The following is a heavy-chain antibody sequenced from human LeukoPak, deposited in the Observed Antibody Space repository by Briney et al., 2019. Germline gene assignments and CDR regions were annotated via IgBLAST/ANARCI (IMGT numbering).Heavy chain of an antibody. V-gene: IGHV4-59*03. CDR1: GVSISSYY. J-gene: IGHJ4*02. CDR3: AKEAPGIVASITWGHYFDY. D-gene: IGHD5-12*01. Sequence: PSEALSLTCAVSGVSISSYYWSWIRQPPGKGLEWIGYIYYSGSTSYNPSLKSRVSISVDTSKNQFSLNLSSVTAADTAVYYCAKEAPGIVASITWGHYFDYWGQGTLVTVSS. CDR2: IYYSGST.